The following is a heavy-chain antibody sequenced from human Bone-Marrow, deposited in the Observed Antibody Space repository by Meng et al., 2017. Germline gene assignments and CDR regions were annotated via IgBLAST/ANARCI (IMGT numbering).Heavy chain of an antibody. CDR3: ERDVGSYYRDLLHYYYYGMDV. Sequence: GGSLRLSCAASGFTFSSYEMNWVRQAPGKGLEWVSYISSSGSTIYYADSVKGRFTISRDNAKNSLYLQMNSLRAEDTAVYYCERDVGSYYRDLLHYYYYGMDVWGQGTTVTVSS. V-gene: IGHV3-48*03. CDR1: GFTFSSYE. CDR2: ISSSGSTI. D-gene: IGHD1-26*01. J-gene: IGHJ6*02.